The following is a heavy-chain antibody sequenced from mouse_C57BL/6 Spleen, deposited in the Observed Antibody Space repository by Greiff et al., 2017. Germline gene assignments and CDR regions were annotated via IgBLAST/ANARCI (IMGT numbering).Heavy chain of an antibody. V-gene: IGHV3-6*01. Sequence: DVKLQESGPGLVKPSQSLSLTCSVTGYSITSGYYWNWIRQFPGNKLEWMGYISYDGSNNYNPSLKNRISITRDTSKNQFFLKLNSVTTEDTATYYGARPRGYDDAMDYWGQGTSVTVSS. CDR3: ARPRGYDDAMDY. D-gene: IGHD2-14*01. CDR1: GYSITSGYY. J-gene: IGHJ4*01. CDR2: ISYDGSN.